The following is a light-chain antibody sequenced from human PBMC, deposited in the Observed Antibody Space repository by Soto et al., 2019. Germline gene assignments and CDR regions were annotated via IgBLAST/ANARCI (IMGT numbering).Light chain of an antibody. CDR2: GAS. CDR3: QQYGSSPWT. J-gene: IGKJ1*01. V-gene: IGKV3-20*01. Sequence: EIVLTQSPGTLSLSPGARATLSCRASQSVSSSYLAWYQQKPGQAPRLLIYGASSRATGIPDRFSGSGSGTDFTLTISRLEPEDFEVYYCQQYGSSPWTFGQGTKVEIK. CDR1: QSVSSSY.